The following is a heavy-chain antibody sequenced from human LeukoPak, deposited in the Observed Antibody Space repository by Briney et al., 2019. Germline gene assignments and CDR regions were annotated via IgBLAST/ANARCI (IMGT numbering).Heavy chain of an antibody. Sequence: PGGSLRLSCAASGFTFSSYGMHWVRQAPGKGLEWVAVIWYDGSNKYYADSVKGRFTISRDNSKNTLYLQMNSLRAEDTAVYYCARDGSSSWWNDAFDIWGQGTMVTVSS. V-gene: IGHV3-33*01. D-gene: IGHD6-13*01. J-gene: IGHJ3*02. CDR1: GFTFSSYG. CDR3: ARDGSSSWWNDAFDI. CDR2: IWYDGSNK.